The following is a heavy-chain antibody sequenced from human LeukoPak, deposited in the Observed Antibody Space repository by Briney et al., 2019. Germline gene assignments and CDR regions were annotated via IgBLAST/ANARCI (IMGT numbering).Heavy chain of an antibody. Sequence: GGSLRLSCAASAFTFCSYAMSWVRQAPGKGLEWVSTISGSGSSTYYADSVKGRFTISRDNSKNTLYLQMNSLRAEDTAVYYCAKHLIEHSSSCFDHWGQGTLVTVSS. CDR1: AFTFCSYA. CDR3: AKHLIEHSSSCFDH. J-gene: IGHJ4*02. V-gene: IGHV3-23*01. D-gene: IGHD6-6*01. CDR2: ISGSGSST.